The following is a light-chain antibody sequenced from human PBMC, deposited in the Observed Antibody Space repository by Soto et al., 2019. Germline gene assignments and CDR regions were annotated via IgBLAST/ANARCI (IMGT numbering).Light chain of an antibody. CDR1: QSLLYNSDNKNY. J-gene: IGKJ4*01. V-gene: IGKV4-1*01. CDR3: QQYYDTPLT. CDR2: WAS. Sequence: DIVMTQSPDSLAVSLGERATINCRSSQSLLYNSDNKNYLRWFQQKPGQPPKLLIYWASTRESGVPDRFSGAGSGTDFTLTISSLQVEDVAFYYCQQYYDTPLTFGGGTKVEIK.